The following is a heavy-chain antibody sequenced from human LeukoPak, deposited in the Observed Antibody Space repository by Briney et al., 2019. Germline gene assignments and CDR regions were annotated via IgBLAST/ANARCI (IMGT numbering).Heavy chain of an antibody. Sequence: PSQTLSLICTVSGGSISSGDYYWSWIRQPPGKGLEWIGYIYYSGSTYYNPSLKSRVTISVDTSKNQFSLKLSSVTAADTAVYYCARDHEGYSSVHNQNWFDPWGQGTLVTVSS. CDR3: ARDHEGYSSVHNQNWFDP. J-gene: IGHJ5*02. V-gene: IGHV4-30-4*08. D-gene: IGHD6-25*01. CDR2: IYYSGST. CDR1: GGSISSGDYY.